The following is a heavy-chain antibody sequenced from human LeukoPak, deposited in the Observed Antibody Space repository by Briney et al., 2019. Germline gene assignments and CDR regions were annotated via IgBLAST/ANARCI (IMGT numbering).Heavy chain of an antibody. CDR2: IYYSGST. Sequence: SETLSLTCAVYGGSFSGYYWSWIRQPPGKGLEWIGYIYYSGSTNYNPSLKSRVTISVDTSKNQFSLKLSSVTAADTAVYYCARRCSSTSCRYYYYGMDVWGQGTTVTVSS. V-gene: IGHV4-59*08. D-gene: IGHD2-2*01. J-gene: IGHJ6*02. CDR3: ARRCSSTSCRYYYYGMDV. CDR1: GGSFSGYY.